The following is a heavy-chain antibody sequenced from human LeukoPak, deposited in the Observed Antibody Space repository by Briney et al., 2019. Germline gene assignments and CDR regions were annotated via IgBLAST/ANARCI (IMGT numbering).Heavy chain of an antibody. D-gene: IGHD6-19*01. CDR2: IKQDGSEK. J-gene: IGHJ4*02. CDR1: GFTYSSYW. CDR3: ARWQWLGGRPYYFDY. V-gene: IGHV3-7*03. Sequence: GGSLRLSCAASGFTYSSYWMSWVRQAPGKGLEWVANIKQDGSEKYYVDSVKGRFAISRDNAKNSLYLQMNSLRAEDTAVYYCARWQWLGGRPYYFDYWGQGTLVTVSS.